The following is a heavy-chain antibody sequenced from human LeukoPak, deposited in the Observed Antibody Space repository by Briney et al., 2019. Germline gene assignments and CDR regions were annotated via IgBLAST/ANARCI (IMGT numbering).Heavy chain of an antibody. CDR3: AKDYYGSGKNGMDV. CDR2: IGTAGDT. CDR1: GFTFSSYD. D-gene: IGHD3-10*01. J-gene: IGHJ6*02. V-gene: IGHV3-13*01. Sequence: GGSLRLSCAASGFTFSSYDMHWVRQATGKGLEWVSAIGTAGDTYYPGSVKGRFTISRDNSKSTLYLQMNSLRAEDTAVYYCAKDYYGSGKNGMDVWGQGTTVTVSS.